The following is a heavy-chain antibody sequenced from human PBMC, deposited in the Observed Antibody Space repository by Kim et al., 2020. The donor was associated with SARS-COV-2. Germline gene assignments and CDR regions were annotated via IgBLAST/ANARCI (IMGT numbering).Heavy chain of an antibody. V-gene: IGHV3-48*02. J-gene: IGHJ6*02. D-gene: IGHD3-9*01. CDR2: ISSSSSTI. Sequence: GGSLRLSCAASGFTFSSYSMNWVRQAPGKGLEWVSYISSSSSTIYYADSVKGRFTISRDNAKNSLYLQMNSLRDEDTAVYYCARALSCGVLRYFDWLDRYYYYGMDVWGQGTTVTVSS. CDR3: ARALSCGVLRYFDWLDRYYYYGMDV. CDR1: GFTFSSYS.